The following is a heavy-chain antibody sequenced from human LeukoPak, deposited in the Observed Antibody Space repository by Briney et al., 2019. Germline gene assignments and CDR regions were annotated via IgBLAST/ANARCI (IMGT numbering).Heavy chain of an antibody. CDR3: ARSGRDGYNWGAFDI. V-gene: IGHV4-61*02. CDR1: GGSISSGSYY. D-gene: IGHD5-24*01. Sequence: TTSETLSLTCTVSGGSISSGSYYWSWIRQPAGKGLEWIGRIYTSGSTNYNPSLKSRVTISVDTSKNQFSLKLSSVTAADTAVHYCARSGRDGYNWGAFDIWGQGTMVTVSS. J-gene: IGHJ3*02. CDR2: IYTSGST.